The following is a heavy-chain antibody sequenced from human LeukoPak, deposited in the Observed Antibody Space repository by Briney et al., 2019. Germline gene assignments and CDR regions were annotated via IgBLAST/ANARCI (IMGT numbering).Heavy chain of an antibody. Sequence: PGGSLRLSCAASGFTFSSYAMSWGRQSPGKGLGWVSAMSGSGGSTYYADSVKGRFTISRDNSKNTLYLQMNSLTAEDTAVYYCAKPPYCGGDCYSGFDYWGQGTLVTVSS. CDR1: GFTFSSYA. CDR2: MSGSGGST. J-gene: IGHJ4*02. V-gene: IGHV3-23*01. D-gene: IGHD2-21*02. CDR3: AKPPYCGGDCYSGFDY.